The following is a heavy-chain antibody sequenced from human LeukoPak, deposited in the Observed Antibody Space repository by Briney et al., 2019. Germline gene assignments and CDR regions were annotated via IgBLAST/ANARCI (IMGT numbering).Heavy chain of an antibody. V-gene: IGHV4-39*07. J-gene: IGHJ4*02. D-gene: IGHD4-17*01. CDR2: IYYSGST. CDR1: GGSISSSSYY. Sequence: SETLSLTCTVSGGSISSSSYYWGWIRQPPGKGLEWIGSIYYSGSTYYNPSLKSRVTISVDTSKNQFSLKLSSVTAADTAVYYCARLTTVPTFDFDYWGQGTLVTVSS. CDR3: ARLTTVPTFDFDY.